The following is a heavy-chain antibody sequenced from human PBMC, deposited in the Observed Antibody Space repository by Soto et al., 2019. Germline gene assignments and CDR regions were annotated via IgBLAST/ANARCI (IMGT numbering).Heavy chain of an antibody. D-gene: IGHD2-2*01. Sequence: EVQLVESGGGLVQPGGSLKLSCAASGFAFSDSASGFAFSDSAIHWVRQASGKGLEWIGRIRGKRGNDGTAYAASVKGRVTISREDSKTTTYLQMNSLKIEDTAVSDCTRRRDGPAVDPLDYWGQGTLVTVSS. CDR3: TRRRDGPAVDPLDY. V-gene: IGHV3-73*02. CDR2: IRGKRGNDGT. J-gene: IGHJ4*02. CDR1: GFAFSDSASGFAFSDSA.